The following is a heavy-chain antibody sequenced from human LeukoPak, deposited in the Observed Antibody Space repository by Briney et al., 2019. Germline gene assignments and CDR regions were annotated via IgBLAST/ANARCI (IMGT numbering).Heavy chain of an antibody. CDR1: GFTFSSYA. V-gene: IGHV3-30*04. CDR3: ARALGIAVAGFLDY. J-gene: IGHJ4*02. CDR2: ISYDGSNK. D-gene: IGHD6-19*01. Sequence: QPGGSLRLSCAASGFTFSSYAMHWVRKAPGKGLEWVAVISYDGSNKYYADSVKGRFTISRDNSKNTLYLQMNSLRAEDTAVYYCARALGIAVAGFLDYWGQGTLVTVSS.